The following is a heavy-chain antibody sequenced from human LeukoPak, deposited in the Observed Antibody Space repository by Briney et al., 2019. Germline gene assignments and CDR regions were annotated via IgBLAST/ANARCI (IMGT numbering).Heavy chain of an antibody. J-gene: IGHJ4*02. V-gene: IGHV3-11*06. CDR2: ISHYSIYT. Sequence: SGGSLTLSCTVSGFTFSDYYMSWIRQAPGKGLEWISYISHYSIYTNYADSVKGRFTIARDNAKNSLYLQMNSLRAEDTAVYDCASGAYGDYSFFESWGRGTLVAVPS. D-gene: IGHD4-17*01. CDR1: GFTFSDYY. CDR3: ASGAYGDYSFFES.